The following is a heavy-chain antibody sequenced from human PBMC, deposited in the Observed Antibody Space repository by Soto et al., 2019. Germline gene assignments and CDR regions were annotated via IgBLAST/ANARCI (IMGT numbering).Heavy chain of an antibody. D-gene: IGHD2-8*02. CDR3: TGEVASGY. V-gene: IGHV3-23*01. Sequence: GGSLRLSCEASGFSFSTFDMSWVRQAPGKGLQCVSFIRGSDGTTYYADSVRGRFTISRDNSRNTLFLEMNSLRSDDMAVYYCTGEVASGYWGQGTLVTVSS. CDR1: GFSFSTFD. J-gene: IGHJ4*02. CDR2: IRGSDGTT.